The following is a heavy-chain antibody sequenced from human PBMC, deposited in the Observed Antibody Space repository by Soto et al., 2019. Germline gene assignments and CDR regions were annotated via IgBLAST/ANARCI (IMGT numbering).Heavy chain of an antibody. J-gene: IGHJ5*02. CDR1: GGSVSSGSYY. V-gene: IGHV4-61*01. Sequence: PSETLSLTCTVSGGSVSSGSYYWSWIRQPPGKGLEWIGYIYYTGSTYCNPSLKSRVTISVDTSKNQFSLKLSSVTAADTAVYYCARLGAYYQSLDPWGPGTLVTVSS. D-gene: IGHD2-21*01. CDR2: IYYTGST. CDR3: ARLGAYYQSLDP.